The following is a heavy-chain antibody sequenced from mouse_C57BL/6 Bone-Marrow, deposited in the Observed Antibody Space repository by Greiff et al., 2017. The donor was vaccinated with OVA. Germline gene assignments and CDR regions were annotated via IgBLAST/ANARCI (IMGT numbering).Heavy chain of an antibody. D-gene: IGHD2-5*01. V-gene: IGHV3-6*01. J-gene: IGHJ3*01. CDR3: ARYSNYGFAY. Sequence: EVQLVESGPGLVKPSQSLSLTCSVTGYSITSGYYWNWIRQFPGNKLEWMGYISYDGSNNYNPSLKNRISITRDTSKNQFFLKLNSVTTEDTATYYCARYSNYGFAYWGQGTLVTVSA. CDR2: ISYDGSN. CDR1: GYSITSGYY.